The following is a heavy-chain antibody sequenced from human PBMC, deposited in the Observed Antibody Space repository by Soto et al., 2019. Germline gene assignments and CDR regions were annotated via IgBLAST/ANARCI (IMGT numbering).Heavy chain of an antibody. CDR2: ISAYNGNT. V-gene: IGHV1-18*01. CDR1: GYTFTSYG. J-gene: IGHJ6*02. Sequence: ASVKVSCKASGYTFTSYGISWVRQAPGQGLEWMGWISAYNGNTNYAQKLQGRVTMTTDTSTSTAYMELRSLRSDDTAVYYCARDQYYDFWSGYPSPYYYYGMDVWGQGTTVTVSS. CDR3: ARDQYYDFWSGYPSPYYYYGMDV. D-gene: IGHD3-3*01.